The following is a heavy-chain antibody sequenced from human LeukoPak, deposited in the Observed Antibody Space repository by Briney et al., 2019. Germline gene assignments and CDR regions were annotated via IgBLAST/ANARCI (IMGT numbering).Heavy chain of an antibody. D-gene: IGHD6-6*01. CDR2: IKHSGTT. CDR3: ARDPCSSFSCPLGY. J-gene: IGHJ4*02. V-gene: IGHV4-34*01. CDR1: GGSLSGYY. Sequence: SETLSLTCAVSGGSLSGYYCNWIRQTPGKGLEWFGEIKHSGTTNYNPALKSQVDISVDTSKDQFSLRLNSVTAADTAVYYCARDPCSSFSCPLGYWDQGTQVTVSS.